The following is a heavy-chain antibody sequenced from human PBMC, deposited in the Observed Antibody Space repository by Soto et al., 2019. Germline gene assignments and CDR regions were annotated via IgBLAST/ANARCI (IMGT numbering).Heavy chain of an antibody. CDR2: ISGSGGST. Sequence: HPGGSLRLSCAGSGFTFSRYAMGWVRQAPGKGLEWVSAISGSGGSTYYADSVKGRFTISRDNSKNTLYLQMNSLRAEDTAVYYCAKIKGEDIVVVVANNWFDSWGQGTLVTVSS. CDR1: GFTFSRYA. J-gene: IGHJ5*01. V-gene: IGHV3-23*01. D-gene: IGHD2-15*01. CDR3: AKIKGEDIVVVVANNWFDS.